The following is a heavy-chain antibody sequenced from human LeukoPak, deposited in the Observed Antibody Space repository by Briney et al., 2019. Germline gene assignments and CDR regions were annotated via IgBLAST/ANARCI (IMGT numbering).Heavy chain of an antibody. J-gene: IGHJ4*02. V-gene: IGHV4-59*08. CDR3: ARLDYGGEHYFDY. CDR2: IYYSGST. D-gene: IGHD4-23*01. CDR1: GGSISSYY. Sequence: PSETLSLTCTVSGGSISSYYWSWIRQPPGKGLEWIGYIYYSGSTNYNPSIKSRVTISVDTSKNQFSLKLSSVTAADTAVYYCARLDYGGEHYFDYWGQGTLVTVSS.